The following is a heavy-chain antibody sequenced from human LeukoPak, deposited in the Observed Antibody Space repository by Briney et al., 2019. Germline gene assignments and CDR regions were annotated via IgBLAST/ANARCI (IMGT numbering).Heavy chain of an antibody. CDR2: INPNSGGT. CDR3: ARDLYDSSGYFDY. Sequence: ASVKVSCKASGYTFTGYYTHWVRQAPGQGLEWMGWINPNSGGTNYAQKLQGRVTMTTDTSTSTAYMELRSLRSDDTAVYYCARDLYDSSGYFDYWGQGTLVTVSS. CDR1: GYTFTGYY. J-gene: IGHJ4*02. D-gene: IGHD3-22*01. V-gene: IGHV1-2*02.